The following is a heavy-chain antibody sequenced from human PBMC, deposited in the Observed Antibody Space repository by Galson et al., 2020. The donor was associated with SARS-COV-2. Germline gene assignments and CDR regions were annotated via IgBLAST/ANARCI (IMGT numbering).Heavy chain of an antibody. CDR1: GGSIRGYY. CDR2: IYSSGST. J-gene: IGHJ2*01. V-gene: IGHV4-59*01. Sequence: SQTLSLTCSVSGGSIRGYYWSWIRQPPGKGLEWIGYIYSSGSTNYNPSLKSRVTISVDMSKNQFSLKLRSVTAADTAVYYCARVLNSSSWYWYFDLWGRGTLVTVSS. CDR3: ARVLNSSSWYWYFDL. D-gene: IGHD6-13*01.